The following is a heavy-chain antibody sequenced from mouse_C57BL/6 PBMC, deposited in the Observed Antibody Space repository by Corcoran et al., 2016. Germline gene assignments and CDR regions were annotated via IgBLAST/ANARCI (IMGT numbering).Heavy chain of an antibody. CDR2: IYPGSGNT. CDR3: ARQQIYYGNPYAMDY. Sequence: QIQLQQSGPELVKPGTSVKISCKASGYTFTDYYINWVKQRPGQGLEWIGWIYPGSGNTKYNEKFKGKATLTVDTSSSTAYMQLSSLTSEDSAVYFCARQQIYYGNPYAMDYWGQGTSVTVSS. V-gene: IGHV1-84*01. J-gene: IGHJ4*01. D-gene: IGHD2-1*01. CDR1: GYTFTDYY.